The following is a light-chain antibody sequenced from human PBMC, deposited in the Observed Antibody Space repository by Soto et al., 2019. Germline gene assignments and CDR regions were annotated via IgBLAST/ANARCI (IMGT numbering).Light chain of an antibody. CDR3: QKYYDPPVT. J-gene: IGKJ5*01. Sequence: DIVMTQSPDSLAVSLGERATINCKSSQSLLFISNQKNYLAWYQQKPGQPPKLLIYWASTRESGVPDRFIGRGSGTDFALTISSLAGEDVAVYFCQKYYDPPVTFGQGTRLEIK. CDR1: QSLLFISNQKNY. CDR2: WAS. V-gene: IGKV4-1*01.